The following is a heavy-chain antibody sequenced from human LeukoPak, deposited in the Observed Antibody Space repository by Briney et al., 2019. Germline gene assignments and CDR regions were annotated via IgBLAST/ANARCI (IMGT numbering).Heavy chain of an antibody. V-gene: IGHV1-46*01. CDR2: INPSAGYT. D-gene: IGHD2-15*01. J-gene: IGHJ4*02. CDR3: ARDPVYCSGGNCYPSGGFDY. CDR1: GYTFTNYY. Sequence: GASVKVSCKASGYTFTNYYMHWVRQAPGQGLEWMRIINPSAGYTNYTQKFQGRVTMTRDMSTSTVYMELSSLRSEDTAVYYCARDPVYCSGGNCYPSGGFDYWGQGTLVTVSS.